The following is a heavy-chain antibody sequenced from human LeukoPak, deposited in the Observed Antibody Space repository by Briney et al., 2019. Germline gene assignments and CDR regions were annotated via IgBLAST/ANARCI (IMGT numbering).Heavy chain of an antibody. CDR1: GGTFSSYA. V-gene: IGHV1-69*13. Sequence: SVKVSCKASGGTFSSYAISWVRQAPGQGLEWMGGIIPIFGTANHAQKFQGRVTITADESTSTAYMELSSLRSEDTAVYYCARGLGEWELLGAFDIWGQGTMVTVSS. CDR2: IIPIFGTA. D-gene: IGHD1-26*01. CDR3: ARGLGEWELLGAFDI. J-gene: IGHJ3*02.